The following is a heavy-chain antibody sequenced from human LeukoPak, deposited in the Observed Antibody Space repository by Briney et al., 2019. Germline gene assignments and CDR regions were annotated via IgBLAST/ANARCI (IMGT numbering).Heavy chain of an antibody. Sequence: SETLSLTCAVYAESFSGYYCSWIRQPPRKGLEWIGEIDHSGSTNYNPSLQSRVTISVDTSKNQFSLKVSSVSAADTAVYYCARGNRPYGEHEAFDIWGHGTTVTVSP. J-gene: IGHJ3*02. D-gene: IGHD3-10*01. CDR1: AESFSGYY. CDR2: IDHSGST. CDR3: ARGNRPYGEHEAFDI. V-gene: IGHV4-34*01.